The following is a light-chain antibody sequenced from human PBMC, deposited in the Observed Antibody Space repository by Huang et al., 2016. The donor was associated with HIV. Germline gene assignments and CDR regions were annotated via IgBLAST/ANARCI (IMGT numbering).Light chain of an antibody. CDR3: QQYGTSLLT. CDR1: QSVSSSS. J-gene: IGKJ4*01. CDR2: DAS. Sequence: EIVLTQSPGTLSLSPGERATVSCRARQSVSSSSLAWYQQKPGQAPRLLIYDASRRTTDSPDRFSGSGSGTDFTLTINRLEPEDFAVYYCQQYGTSLLTFGGGTKVEIK. V-gene: IGKV3-20*01.